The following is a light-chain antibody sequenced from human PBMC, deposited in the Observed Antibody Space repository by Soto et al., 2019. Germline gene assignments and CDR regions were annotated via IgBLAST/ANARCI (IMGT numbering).Light chain of an antibody. J-gene: IGLJ1*01. CDR3: ATWDDHLSADV. CDR1: SSNIGTNS. CDR2: SRN. V-gene: IGLV1-47*02. Sequence: QSVLTQPPSASGTPGQRITISCSGGSSNIGTNSVYWYHHLPGTAPKVLISSRNQRPSGVPDRFSASKSGTSASLAISGLRSEDEGDFYCATWDDHLSADVFGTGTQLTVL.